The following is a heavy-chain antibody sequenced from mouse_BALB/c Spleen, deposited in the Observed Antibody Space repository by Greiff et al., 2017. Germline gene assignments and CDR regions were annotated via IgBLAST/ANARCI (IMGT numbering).Heavy chain of an antibody. D-gene: IGHD1-1*01. CDR2: IFPGSGNT. CDR3: ARRDYGTSFAY. CDR1: GYSFTSYY. V-gene: IGHV1-66*01. J-gene: IGHJ3*01. Sequence: VQLQESGPELVKPGASVKISCKASGYSFTSYYIHWVKQRPGQGLEWIGWIFPGSGNTKYNEKFKGKATLTADTSSSTAYMQLSSLTSEDSAVYFCARRDYGTSFAYWGQGTLVTVSA.